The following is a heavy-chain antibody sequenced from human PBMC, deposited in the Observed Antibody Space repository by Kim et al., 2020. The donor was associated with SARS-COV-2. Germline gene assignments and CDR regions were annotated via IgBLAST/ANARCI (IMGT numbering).Heavy chain of an antibody. V-gene: IGHV3-15*01. CDR1: GFTFSNAW. J-gene: IGHJ6*02. Sequence: GGSLRLSCAASGFTFSNAWMSWVRQAPGKGLEWVGRIKSKTDGGTTDYAAPVKGRFTISRDDSKNTLYLQMNSLKTEDTAVYYCTTGIMITFGGPIVDGMDVWGQGTTVTVSS. D-gene: IGHD3-16*01. CDR3: TTGIMITFGGPIVDGMDV. CDR2: IKSKTDGGTT.